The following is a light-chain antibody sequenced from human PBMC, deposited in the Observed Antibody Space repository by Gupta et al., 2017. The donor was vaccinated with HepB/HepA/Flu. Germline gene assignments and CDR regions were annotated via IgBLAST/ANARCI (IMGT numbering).Light chain of an antibody. V-gene: IGKV3-11*01. CDR2: DAS. CDR1: QSVSNY. Sequence: EIVLTQSPATLSLSPGERATLSCRASQSVSNYLTWYQQRPGQAPRLLIYDASTRATDIPARFSGSGSGTDFTLTISSLEPEDFGVYYCQQRSNWPSLTFGGGTKVEIK. J-gene: IGKJ4*01. CDR3: QQRSNWPSLT.